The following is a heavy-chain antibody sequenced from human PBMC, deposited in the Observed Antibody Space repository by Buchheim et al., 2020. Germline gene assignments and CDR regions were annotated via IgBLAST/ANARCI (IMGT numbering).Heavy chain of an antibody. CDR1: GGTFSSYA. CDR2: IIPILGIA. J-gene: IGHJ6*02. Sequence: QVQLVQSGAEVKKPGSSVKVSCKASGGTFSSYAISWVRQAPGQGLEWMGRIIPILGIANYAQKFQGRVTITADKSTSTAYMELSSLRSEDTVVYYCARAGDSSGYYDYYYYYGMDVWGQGTT. CDR3: ARAGDSSGYYDYYYYYGMDV. V-gene: IGHV1-69*04. D-gene: IGHD3-22*01.